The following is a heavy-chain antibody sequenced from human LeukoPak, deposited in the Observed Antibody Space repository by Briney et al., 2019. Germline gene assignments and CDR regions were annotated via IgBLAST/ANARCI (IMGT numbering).Heavy chain of an antibody. Sequence: GASVKVSCKASGYTFTSDGISWVRQAPGQGVEGMGWISAYNGNTNYAQKLQGRVTMTTDTSTSTAYMELRSLRSDDTAVYYCAREEDYGGNPFDYWGQGTLVTVSS. D-gene: IGHD4-23*01. CDR3: AREEDYGGNPFDY. V-gene: IGHV1-18*01. J-gene: IGHJ4*02. CDR1: GYTFTSDG. CDR2: ISAYNGNT.